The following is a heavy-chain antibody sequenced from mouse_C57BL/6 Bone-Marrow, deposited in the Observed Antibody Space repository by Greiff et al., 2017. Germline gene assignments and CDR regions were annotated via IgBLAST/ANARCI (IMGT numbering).Heavy chain of an antibody. V-gene: IGHV1-78*01. CDR3: AKRDGLRLHLDY. J-gene: IGHJ2*01. CDR1: GYTFTDHT. D-gene: IGHD3-2*02. Sequence: QVQLQQSDAELVKPGASVKISCKVSGYTFTDHTIHWMKQRPEQGLEWIGYIYPRDGSTTYNEKFKGKATLTADKSSSTAYMQLNSLTSEGSAVYFCAKRDGLRLHLDYWGQGTTLTVSS. CDR2: IYPRDGST.